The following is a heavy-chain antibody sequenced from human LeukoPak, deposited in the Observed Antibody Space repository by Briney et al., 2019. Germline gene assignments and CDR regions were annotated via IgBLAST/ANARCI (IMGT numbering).Heavy chain of an antibody. V-gene: IGHV1-69*04. CDR3: ARRNEYTTSYHS. Sequence: WVKVSCKGSGGTFSSYAISWVRQAPGQGLEWMGRIIPILGITNYAQKFQDRLTISADESTSTVYMELSSLRSEDTAVYYCARRNEYTTSYHSWGQGTLVTVTS. CDR2: IIPILGIT. CDR1: GGTFSSYA. J-gene: IGHJ4*02. D-gene: IGHD1-1*01.